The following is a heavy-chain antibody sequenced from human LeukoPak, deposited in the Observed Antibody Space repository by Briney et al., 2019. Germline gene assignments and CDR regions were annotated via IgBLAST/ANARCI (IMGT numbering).Heavy chain of an antibody. J-gene: IGHJ3*02. CDR3: ARLPAAKVPGAFDI. D-gene: IGHD2-2*01. V-gene: IGHV4-38-2*01. Sequence: PSETLSLTCAVSGYSISSGYYWGWIRQPPGKGLEWIGSIYYSGSTYYNPSLKSRVTISVDTSKNQFSLKLSSVTAADTAVYYCARLPAAKVPGAFDIWGQGTMVTVSS. CDR1: GYSISSGYY. CDR2: IYYSGST.